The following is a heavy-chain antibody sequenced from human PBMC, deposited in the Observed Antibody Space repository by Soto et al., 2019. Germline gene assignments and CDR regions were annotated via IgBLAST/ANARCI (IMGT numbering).Heavy chain of an antibody. J-gene: IGHJ4*02. D-gene: IGHD3-22*01. CDR1: GGSISSYC. CDR3: ARGNITMIVSD. V-gene: IGHV4-59*01. Sequence: NPSETLSLTCTVSGGSISSYCWSWIRQPPGKGLEWIGYIYYSGSTNYNPSLKSRVTISVDTSKNQFSLKLSSVTAADTAVYYCARGNITMIVSDWGQGTLVTVSS. CDR2: IYYSGST.